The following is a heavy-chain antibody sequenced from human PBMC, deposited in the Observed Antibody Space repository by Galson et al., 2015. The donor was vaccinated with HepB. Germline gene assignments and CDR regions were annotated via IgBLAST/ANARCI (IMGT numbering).Heavy chain of an antibody. CDR1: GFTFSSHS. CDR2: ISSSSSYI. D-gene: IGHD2-2*01. J-gene: IGHJ6*02. CDR3: ARDLGSSTSWNRYYYYGMDV. Sequence: SLRLSCAASGFTFSSHSMNWVRQAPGKGLEWVSSISSSSSYIYYADSVKGRFTISRDNAKNSLYLQMNSLRAEDTAVYYCARDLGSSTSWNRYYYYGMDVWGQGTTVTVSS. V-gene: IGHV3-21*01.